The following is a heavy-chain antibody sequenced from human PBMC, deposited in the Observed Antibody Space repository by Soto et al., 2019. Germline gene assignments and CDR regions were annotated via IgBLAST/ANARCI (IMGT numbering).Heavy chain of an antibody. CDR3: AADYYDGSGAGDFDY. J-gene: IGHJ4*02. Sequence: KTSETLSLTCTVSGGSVSSGSYYWSWIRQPPGKGLEWIGYIYYSGSTNYNPSLKSRVTISVDTSKNQFSLKLSSVTAADTAVYYCAADYYDGSGAGDFDYWGQGTLVTVSS. CDR2: IYYSGST. CDR1: GGSVSSGSYY. V-gene: IGHV4-61*01. D-gene: IGHD3-22*01.